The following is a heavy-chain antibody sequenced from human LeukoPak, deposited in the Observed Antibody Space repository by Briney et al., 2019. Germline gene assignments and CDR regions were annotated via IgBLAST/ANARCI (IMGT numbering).Heavy chain of an antibody. CDR1: GFTFDDYA. Sequence: GGSLRLSCAASGFTFDDYAMHWVRQAPGKGLEWVSGISWNSGSIGYADSVKGRFTISRDNAKNSLYLQMNSLRAEDTALYYCAKDHYYYGSGSSPAFDIWGQGTMVTVSS. J-gene: IGHJ3*02. CDR2: ISWNSGSI. V-gene: IGHV3-9*01. CDR3: AKDHYYYGSGSSPAFDI. D-gene: IGHD3-10*01.